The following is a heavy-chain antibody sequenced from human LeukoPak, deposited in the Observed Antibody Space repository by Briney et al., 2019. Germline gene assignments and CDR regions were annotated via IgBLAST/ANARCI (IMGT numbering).Heavy chain of an antibody. CDR3: ARDGAKRMAAAGVWFDP. D-gene: IGHD6-13*01. CDR1: GYTFTGYY. J-gene: IGHJ5*02. V-gene: IGHV1-2*02. Sequence: ASVKVSCKASGYTFTGYYMHWVRQAPGQGLEWMGWINPNSGGTNYAQKFQGRVTMTRDTSISTAYMELSRLRSDDTAVYYCARDGAKRMAAAGVWFDPWGQGTLVTVSS. CDR2: INPNSGGT.